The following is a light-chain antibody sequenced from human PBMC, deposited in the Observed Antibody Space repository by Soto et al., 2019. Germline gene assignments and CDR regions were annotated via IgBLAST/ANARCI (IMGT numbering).Light chain of an antibody. CDR3: QQYESYSPLT. CDR1: QGISSY. Sequence: DIQLTPSPSFLSASVGDRVTITCRASQGISSYLAWYQHKPGTAPKLLIYDVSTLQSGVPSRFSGRRSGTEFTLTISSLQPDDFGTYYCQQYESYSPLTFGGGTKV. V-gene: IGKV1-9*01. J-gene: IGKJ4*01. CDR2: DVS.